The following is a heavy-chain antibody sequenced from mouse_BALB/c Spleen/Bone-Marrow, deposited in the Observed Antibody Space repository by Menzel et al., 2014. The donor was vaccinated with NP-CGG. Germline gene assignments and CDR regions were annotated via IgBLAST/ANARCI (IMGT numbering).Heavy chain of an antibody. V-gene: IGHV1-69*02. CDR2: IDPSDSYT. CDR1: GYTFTSYW. D-gene: IGHD2-13*01. Sequence: QVQLQQSGADLVKPGASVKLSCKASGYTFTSYWMHWVKQRPGQGLEWIGEIDPSDSYTNYNQKFKGKATLTVDKSSSTAYMQLRSLTSEDSAVYYCARGLYGDSVYWGQGTTLTVSS. J-gene: IGHJ2*01. CDR3: ARGLYGDSVY.